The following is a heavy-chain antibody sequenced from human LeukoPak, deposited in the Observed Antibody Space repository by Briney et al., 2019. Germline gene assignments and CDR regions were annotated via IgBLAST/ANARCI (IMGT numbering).Heavy chain of an antibody. CDR1: GFTFSNYW. CDR2: INSDGASR. D-gene: IGHD6-13*01. V-gene: IGHV3-74*01. J-gene: IGHJ4*02. Sequence: PGGYLRLSCAASGFTFSNYWMHWVRQAPGMGLVWVSRINSDGASRNYAGSVKGRFTISRDNAKNTLFLQMNSLRAEDTAVYYCASASSHRIAAGGDYWGQGILVAVSS. CDR3: ASASSHRIAAGGDY.